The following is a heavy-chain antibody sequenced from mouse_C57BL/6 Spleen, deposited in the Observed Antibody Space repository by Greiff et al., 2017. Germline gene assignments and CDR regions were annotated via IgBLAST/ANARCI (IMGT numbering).Heavy chain of an antibody. V-gene: IGHV5-16*01. Sequence: EVKLVESEGGLVQPGSSMKLSCTASGFTFSDYYMAWVRQVPEKGLEWVANINYDGSSTYYLDSLKSRFIISRDNAKNILYLQMSSLKSEDTATYYCARDRDYYGSRAMDYWGQGTSVTVSS. J-gene: IGHJ4*01. CDR2: INYDGSST. CDR3: ARDRDYYGSRAMDY. CDR1: GFTFSDYY. D-gene: IGHD1-1*01.